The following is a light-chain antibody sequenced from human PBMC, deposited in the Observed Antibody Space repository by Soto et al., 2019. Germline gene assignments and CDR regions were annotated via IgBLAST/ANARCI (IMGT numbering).Light chain of an antibody. Sequence: EVVLTQPPATLSLSPGERATLSCGASQSVSSSRLAWYQQKPALAPRLLIYDGFLRATGIPDRFSGSGSGTDFTLTISRLEPEDFAVYYCQQYGNSPITFGQGTRLEIK. J-gene: IGKJ5*01. CDR3: QQYGNSPIT. V-gene: IGKV3D-20*01. CDR2: DGF. CDR1: QSVSSSR.